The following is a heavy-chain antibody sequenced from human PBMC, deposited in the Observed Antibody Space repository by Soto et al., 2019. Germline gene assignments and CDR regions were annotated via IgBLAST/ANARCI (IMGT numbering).Heavy chain of an antibody. CDR2: IIPRSAKS. CDR3: AREGLVLVPTTVNSDYYYSAMDV. Sequence: QVQLVQSGAEVKKPGSSVKVSCKASGDTFSTYTITWMRQAPGRGLEWVGGIIPRSAKSNYAQKFQGRVTMTADESTSTADMEPSSLRTEDTAVYYCAREGLVLVPTTVNSDYYYSAMDVWGQGTTVTVSS. CDR1: GDTFSTYT. V-gene: IGHV1-69*12. D-gene: IGHD2-2*01. J-gene: IGHJ6*02.